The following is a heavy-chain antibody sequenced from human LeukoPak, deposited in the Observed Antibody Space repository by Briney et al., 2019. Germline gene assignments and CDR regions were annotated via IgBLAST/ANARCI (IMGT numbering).Heavy chain of an antibody. Sequence: GGSLRLSCAASGFTFSSYSMNWVRQAPGKGLEWVSYISSSSSTIYYADSVKGRFTISRDNAKNSLYLQMNSLRAEDTAVYYCARDPDSSSSTRYYYYYYMDVWGKGTTVTVSS. D-gene: IGHD6-13*01. CDR1: GFTFSSYS. CDR2: ISSSSSTI. J-gene: IGHJ6*03. CDR3: ARDPDSSSSTRYYYYYYMDV. V-gene: IGHV3-48*01.